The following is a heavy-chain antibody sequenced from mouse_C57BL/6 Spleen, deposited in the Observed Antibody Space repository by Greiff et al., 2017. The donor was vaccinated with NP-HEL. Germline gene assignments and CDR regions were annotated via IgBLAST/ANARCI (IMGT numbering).Heavy chain of an antibody. CDR3: ARDYYGSSYAMDY. CDR2: ISSGSSTI. J-gene: IGHJ4*01. Sequence: EVNVVESGGGLVKPGGSLKLSCAASGFTFSDYGMHWVRQAPEKGLEWVAYISSGSSTIYYADTVKGRFTISSDNAKNTLFLQMTSLRSEDTAMYYCARDYYGSSYAMDYWGQGTSVTVSS. CDR1: GFTFSDYG. D-gene: IGHD1-1*01. V-gene: IGHV5-17*01.